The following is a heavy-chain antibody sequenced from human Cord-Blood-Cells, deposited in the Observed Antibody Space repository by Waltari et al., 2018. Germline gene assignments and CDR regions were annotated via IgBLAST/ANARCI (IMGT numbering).Heavy chain of an antibody. J-gene: IGHJ4*02. CDR2: IRSSGSTI. CDR3: ARGDLFDY. V-gene: IGHV3-48*03. CDR1: GVTFSSSA. Sequence: EVQLVESGGGLVQPGGSLRLSGAAAGVTFSSSAMNWVRQAPGKGLEWVSYIRSSGSTIYDADSVKGRFTISRDNAKNSLYLQMNSLRAEDKAVYYCARGDLFDYWCQGTLVTVSS.